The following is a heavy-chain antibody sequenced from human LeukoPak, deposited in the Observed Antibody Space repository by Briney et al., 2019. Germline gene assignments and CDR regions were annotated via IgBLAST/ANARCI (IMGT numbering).Heavy chain of an antibody. V-gene: IGHV3-48*03. J-gene: IGHJ3*02. D-gene: IGHD1-26*01. CDR3: ARDFGSYYGSAFDI. CDR2: ISSSGSTI. CDR1: GFTFSSYE. Sequence: PGGSLRLSCAASGFTFSSYEMNWVRQAPGKGLELVSYISSSGSTIYYADSVKGRFTISRDNAKNSLYLQMNSLRAEDTAVYYCARDFGSYYGSAFDIWGQGTMVTVSS.